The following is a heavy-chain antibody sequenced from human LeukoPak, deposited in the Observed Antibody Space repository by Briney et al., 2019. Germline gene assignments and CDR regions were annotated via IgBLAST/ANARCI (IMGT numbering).Heavy chain of an antibody. D-gene: IGHD6-13*01. CDR3: AKGDSSSWQLDY. CDR1: RFTFSSYG. J-gene: IGHJ4*02. V-gene: IGHV3-30*18. CDR2: ISYDGRNK. Sequence: GESLKISCAASRFTFSSYGMHWVRQAPGKGLEWVAVISYDGRNKNYADSVKGRFTISRDNSKNTLYLQMNSLRAEDTAVYYCAKGDSSSWQLDYWGQGTLVTVSS.